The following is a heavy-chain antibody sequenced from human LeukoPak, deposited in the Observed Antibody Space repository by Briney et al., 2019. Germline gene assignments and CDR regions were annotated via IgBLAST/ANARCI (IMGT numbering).Heavy chain of an antibody. V-gene: IGHV3-23*01. CDR3: AKGHLLYYYDSSGYYYFDY. Sequence: GGSLRLSCAASGFTFSSYSMNWVRQAPGKGLEWVSAISGSGGSTYYADSVKGRFTISRDNSKNTLYLQMNSLRAEDTAVYYCAKGHLLYYYDSSGYYYFDYWGQGTLVTVSS. D-gene: IGHD3-22*01. CDR2: ISGSGGST. J-gene: IGHJ4*02. CDR1: GFTFSSYS.